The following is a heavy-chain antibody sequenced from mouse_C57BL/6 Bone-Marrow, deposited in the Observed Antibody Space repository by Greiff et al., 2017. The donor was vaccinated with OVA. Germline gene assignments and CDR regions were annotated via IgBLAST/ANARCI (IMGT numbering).Heavy chain of an antibody. CDR2: IYYSGTI. CDR1: GISITTGNYR. CDR3: ARNYGSSPYYFDY. V-gene: IGHV3-5*01. Sequence: EVKLQESGPGLVKPSQTVFLTCTVTGISITTGNYRWSWIRQFPGNKLEWIGYIYYSGTITYNPSLTSRTTITRDTPKNQFFLEMNSLTAEDTATYYGARNYGSSPYYFDYWGQGTTLTVSS. D-gene: IGHD1-1*01. J-gene: IGHJ2*01.